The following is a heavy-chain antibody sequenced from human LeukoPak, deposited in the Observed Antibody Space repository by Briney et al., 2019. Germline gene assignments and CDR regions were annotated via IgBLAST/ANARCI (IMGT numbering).Heavy chain of an antibody. Sequence: PGRSLRLSCAASGFTFSSYAMHWVRQAPGKGLEWVAVVSYDGSNKYYADSVKGRFTISRDNSKNTLYMQMNSLRAEDTAVYYCARDKQQLLRLDYWGQGTLVTVSS. CDR2: VSYDGSNK. CDR3: ARDKQQLLRLDY. CDR1: GFTFSSYA. J-gene: IGHJ4*02. V-gene: IGHV3-30-3*01. D-gene: IGHD6-13*01.